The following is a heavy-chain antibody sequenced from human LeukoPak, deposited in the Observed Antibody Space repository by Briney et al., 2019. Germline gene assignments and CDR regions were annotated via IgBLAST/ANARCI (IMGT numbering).Heavy chain of an antibody. J-gene: IGHJ4*02. Sequence: GGSLRLSCAASGFTFSIYGMHWVRQTPGKGLEWVAVVSYDGTNKYYADSVKGRITISRDNAQNSLYLQMNSLRVEDTAVYYCARSGREATEIDYWGQGTLVTVSS. CDR3: ARSGREATEIDY. D-gene: IGHD1-1*01. V-gene: IGHV3-30*03. CDR2: VSYDGTNK. CDR1: GFTFSIYG.